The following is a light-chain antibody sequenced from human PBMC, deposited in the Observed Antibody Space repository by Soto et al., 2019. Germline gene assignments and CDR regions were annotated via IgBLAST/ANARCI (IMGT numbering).Light chain of an antibody. J-gene: IGKJ3*01. CDR1: QSLTNF. V-gene: IGKV1-39*01. CDR3: QQTYSTPQVT. CDR2: AAS. Sequence: DIQMTQSPSSLSASVGDRVTITCRASQSLTNFLNWYQQKPGKAAKLLIYAASTLQSGVPSMFSGSGSGTDFTLTISSLQPDDFATYYCQQTYSTPQVTFGPGTKVDIK.